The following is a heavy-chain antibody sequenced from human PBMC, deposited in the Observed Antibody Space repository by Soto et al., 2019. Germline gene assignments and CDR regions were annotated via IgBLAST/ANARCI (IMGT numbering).Heavy chain of an antibody. Sequence: EVQLLESGGGLVQPGGSLRLSCVVSGFTFSSSPMSWVRQAPGKGLEWVSGINGGDDSKHYAESVRGRFTLTRDNSKNTLLLQMNSLRAEDTAIYSCAKDSHWGIISPTHDRWGQGTLVNVSS. CDR1: GFTFSSSP. CDR3: AKDSHWGIISPTHDR. V-gene: IGHV3-23*01. CDR2: INGGDDSK. D-gene: IGHD3-16*01. J-gene: IGHJ5*02.